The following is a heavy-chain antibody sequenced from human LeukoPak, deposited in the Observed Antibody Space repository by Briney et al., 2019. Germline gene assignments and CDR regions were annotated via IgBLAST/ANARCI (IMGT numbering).Heavy chain of an antibody. CDR3: TKGTVYASDY. D-gene: IGHD2-8*01. V-gene: IGHV3-73*01. CDR1: GFTFSGSA. J-gene: IGHJ4*02. CDR2: IRTKANNYAT. Sequence: GGSLRLSCAASGFTFSGSAMHWVRQASGKGLEWVGRIRTKANNYATAYAASVKGRFTISRDDSNNTAYLQMNSLKIEDTAVYYCTKGTVYASDYWGQGTAVTVSS.